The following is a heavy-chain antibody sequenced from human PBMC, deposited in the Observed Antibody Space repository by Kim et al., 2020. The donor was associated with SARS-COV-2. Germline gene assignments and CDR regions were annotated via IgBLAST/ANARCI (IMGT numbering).Heavy chain of an antibody. Sequence: ASVKVSCKASGYTFTDYGISWVRQAPGQGLEWMGWIDTYNGRTNYAQKLRGRVTMTTDTSTSTTYMELRSLRSDDTAVFYCARDFRSCLDTFDIWGQGTMVTVSS. J-gene: IGHJ3*02. CDR2: IDTYNGRT. V-gene: IGHV1-18*01. CDR3: ARDFRSCLDTFDI. D-gene: IGHD6-19*01. CDR1: GYTFTDYG.